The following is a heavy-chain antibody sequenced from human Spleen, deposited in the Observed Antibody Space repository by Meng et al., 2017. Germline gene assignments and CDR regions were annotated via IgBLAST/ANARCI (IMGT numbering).Heavy chain of an antibody. V-gene: IGHV4-38-2*01. CDR2: IYHRGST. CDR3: ARKKKLNAFDV. D-gene: IGHD2-15*01. CDR1: DYSISSGYY. J-gene: IGHJ3*01. Sequence: SETLSLTCAVSDYSISSGYYWGWIRQPPGKGLEWIGSIYHRGSTYYNPSLNIRVTISVDTSKNQFSLKLSSVTAADTAVYYCARKKKLNAFDVWSQGTLVTVSS.